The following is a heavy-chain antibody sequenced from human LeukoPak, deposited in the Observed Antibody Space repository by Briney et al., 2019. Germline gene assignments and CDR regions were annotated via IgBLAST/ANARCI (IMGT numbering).Heavy chain of an antibody. CDR2: ISHSGIT. V-gene: IGHV4-34*01. CDR1: SGSLSGYS. CDR3: TRQSGTVTPIDY. Sequence: PSETLSLTCAVSSGSLSGYSWGWIRQPPGKGLEWVGEISHSGITNYNASLKSRVTISLKKSESQFSLMLSSVTAADTAVYYCTRQSGTVTPIDYWSQGTLVTVSS. J-gene: IGHJ4*02. D-gene: IGHD4-17*01.